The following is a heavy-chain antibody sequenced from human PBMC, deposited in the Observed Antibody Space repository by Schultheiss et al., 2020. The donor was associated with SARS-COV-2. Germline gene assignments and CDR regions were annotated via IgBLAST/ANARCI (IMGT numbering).Heavy chain of an antibody. Sequence: GGSLRLSCAASGFTFSSYEMNWVRQAPGKGLEWVSYISSRGSTIYYADSVKGQFTISRDNAKNSLYLQMNSLRAEDTAVYYCASWSYYDSSGYYLYYGMDVWGQGTTVTVSS. D-gene: IGHD3-22*01. CDR1: GFTFSSYE. CDR2: ISSRGSTI. J-gene: IGHJ6*02. CDR3: ASWSYYDSSGYYLYYGMDV. V-gene: IGHV3-48*03.